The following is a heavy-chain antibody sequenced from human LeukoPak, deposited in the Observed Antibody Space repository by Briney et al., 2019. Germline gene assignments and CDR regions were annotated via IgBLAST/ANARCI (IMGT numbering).Heavy chain of an antibody. J-gene: IGHJ3*01. V-gene: IGHV4-34*01. D-gene: IGHD6-13*01. CDR1: GGSFSGYY. CDR3: ARDPLAAAGSVAYGF. CDR2: IYHSGST. Sequence: KASETLSLTCAVYGGSFSGYYWSWIRQPPGKGLEWIGEIYHSGSTNYNPSLKSRVTISVDKSKNQFSLKLSSVTAADPAVYYCARDPLAAAGSVAYGFWGQGTMVTVSS.